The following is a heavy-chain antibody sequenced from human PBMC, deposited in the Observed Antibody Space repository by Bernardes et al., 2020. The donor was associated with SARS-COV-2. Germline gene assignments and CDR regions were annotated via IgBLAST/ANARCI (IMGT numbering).Heavy chain of an antibody. J-gene: IGHJ4*02. CDR1: GFTFSSCA. D-gene: IGHD6-19*01. CDR3: AKAPGTGWSSDYFDS. Sequence: GGSLRLSCAASGFTFSSCAMSWVRQAPGKGLEWVSHIGAGGDTYYANSVEGRFTVSRDNSKNTLFLQMSSLRDDDTAVYYCAKAPGTGWSSDYFDSWGQGTLVNVSS. CDR2: IGAGGDT. V-gene: IGHV3-23*01.